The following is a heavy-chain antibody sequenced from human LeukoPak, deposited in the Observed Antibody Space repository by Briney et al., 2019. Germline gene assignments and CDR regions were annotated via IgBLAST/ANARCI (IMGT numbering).Heavy chain of an antibody. D-gene: IGHD3-9*01. CDR1: GFTFSDYA. CDR2: ISGNTLKT. J-gene: IGHJ5*02. Sequence: GGSLRLSCAASGFTFSDYAMSWVRQAPGEGLEWVSTISGNTLKTDYADSVKGRFTISRDNSKNIVNLQMSSLRAEDTAVYYCAKSDRRFFDWLLESWGQGSLVTVSS. V-gene: IGHV3-23*01. CDR3: AKSDRRFFDWLLES.